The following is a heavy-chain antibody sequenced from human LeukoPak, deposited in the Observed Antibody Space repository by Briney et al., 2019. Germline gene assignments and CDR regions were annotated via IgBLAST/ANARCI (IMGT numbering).Heavy chain of an antibody. CDR1: GFTFSRYW. V-gene: IGHV3-7*01. CDR3: AKAGEMATITGGFDY. Sequence: GGSLRLSCAASGFTFSRYWMSWVRQAPRKGLEWVANIKQDGSETYYVDSVKGRFTISRDNSKNTLYLQMNSLRAEDTAVYYCAKAGEMATITGGFDYWGQGTLVTVSS. CDR2: IKQDGSET. J-gene: IGHJ4*02. D-gene: IGHD5-24*01.